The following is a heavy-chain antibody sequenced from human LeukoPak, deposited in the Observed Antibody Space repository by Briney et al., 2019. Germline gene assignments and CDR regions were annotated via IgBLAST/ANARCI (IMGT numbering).Heavy chain of an antibody. V-gene: IGHV2-70*11. J-gene: IGHJ4*02. D-gene: IGHD3-22*01. CDR2: IDWDDDK. Sequence: SGPALVKPTQTLTLTCTFPGFSLGTSGMCVSWMRQPPGKGLERLSRIDWDDDKYYSTSLKTRHTISNDTSKNQGVLTVADMDPLDTATYYCARLARNYDSSDYYLDFWGQGTMVTVSS. CDR3: ARLARNYDSSDYYLDF. CDR1: GFSLGTSGMC.